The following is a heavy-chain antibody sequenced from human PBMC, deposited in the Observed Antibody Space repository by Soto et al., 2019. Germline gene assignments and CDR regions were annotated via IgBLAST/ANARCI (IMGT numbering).Heavy chain of an antibody. CDR1: GYSFPIHW. Sequence: GESLKTSCKGSGYSFPIHWIGRVRQMPGQGLEWMGIIYPGDSDTTYRPSFQGRVTFAAGKSINTAYLQWSSLQASDTGMYYCASSYDSAILNAFDVWGQGTMVTVSS. J-gene: IGHJ3*01. D-gene: IGHD3-10*01. CDR3: ASSYDSAILNAFDV. CDR2: IYPGDSDT. V-gene: IGHV5-51*01.